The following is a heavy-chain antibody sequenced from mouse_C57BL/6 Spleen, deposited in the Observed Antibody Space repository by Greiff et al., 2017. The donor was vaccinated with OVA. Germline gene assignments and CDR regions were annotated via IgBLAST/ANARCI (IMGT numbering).Heavy chain of an antibody. CDR3: ATPQPPSYYYGSSPYAMDY. CDR2: INPSNGGT. D-gene: IGHD1-1*01. Sequence: QVQLQQPGTELVKPGASVKLSCKASGYTFTSYWMHWVKQRPGQGLEWIGNINPSNGGTNYNEKFKSKATLTVDKSSSTAYMQLSSLTSEDSAVYYCATPQPPSYYYGSSPYAMDYWGQGTSVTVSA. J-gene: IGHJ4*01. CDR1: GYTFTSYW. V-gene: IGHV1-53*01.